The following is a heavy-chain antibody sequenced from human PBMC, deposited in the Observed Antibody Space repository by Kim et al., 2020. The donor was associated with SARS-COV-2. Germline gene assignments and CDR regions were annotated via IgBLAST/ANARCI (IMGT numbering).Heavy chain of an antibody. CDR2: IIPIFCTA. V-gene: IGHV1-69*13. J-gene: IGHJ5*02. D-gene: IGHD3-22*01. Sequence: SVKVSCKASGGTFSSYAISWVRQAPGQGLEWMGGIIPIFCTANYAQKFQGRVTITADESTSTAYMELSSLRSEDTAVYYCARDYYDSSGSEWWFDPWGQGTLVTVSS. CDR1: GGTFSSYA. CDR3: ARDYYDSSGSEWWFDP.